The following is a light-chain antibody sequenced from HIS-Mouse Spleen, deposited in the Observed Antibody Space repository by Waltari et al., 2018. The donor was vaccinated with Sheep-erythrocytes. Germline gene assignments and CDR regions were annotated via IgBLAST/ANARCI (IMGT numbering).Light chain of an antibody. Sequence: SYVLTQPPSVSVAPGQTARITCGGNNIGSKSVHWYQPQPGQAPVLVVYDDGDRPSGIHGGFSGSNAGNTATLTISRVEAGDEADYYCQVWDSSSDHPVFGGGTKLTVL. CDR1: NIGSKS. V-gene: IGLV3-21*02. J-gene: IGLJ2*01. CDR3: QVWDSSSDHPV. CDR2: DDG.